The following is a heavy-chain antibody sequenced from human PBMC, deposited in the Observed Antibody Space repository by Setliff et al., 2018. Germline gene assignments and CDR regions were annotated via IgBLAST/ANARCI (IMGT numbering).Heavy chain of an antibody. CDR3: ARDLLRSSSWRPDVFDV. J-gene: IGHJ3*01. CDR2: IKQDGNEK. CDR1: GFTLSTYW. Sequence: PGGSLRLSCAASGFTLSTYWMSWVRQAPGKGLEWVANIKQDGNEKYYVDSVKGRFTISGDNAKNSLYLQMNSLSAEDTAIYYCARDLLRSSSWRPDVFDVWGQGTMVTVSS. V-gene: IGHV3-7*03. D-gene: IGHD6-13*01.